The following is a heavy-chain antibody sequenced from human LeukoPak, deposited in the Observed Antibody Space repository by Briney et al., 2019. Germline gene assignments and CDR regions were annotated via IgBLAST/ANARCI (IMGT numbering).Heavy chain of an antibody. D-gene: IGHD5-24*01. CDR2: DNHGGSA. Sequence: SETLSLTCAVYGGSFSGYYWSWIRQPPGKGLEWIGEDNHGGSANYNPSRKSRVTISLATSKNQFSLKMSTVTAADTAVYYCARDPGMATMEAAYYFDYWGQGTLVTVSS. J-gene: IGHJ4*02. V-gene: IGHV4-34*01. CDR1: GGSFSGYY. CDR3: ARDPGMATMEAAYYFDY.